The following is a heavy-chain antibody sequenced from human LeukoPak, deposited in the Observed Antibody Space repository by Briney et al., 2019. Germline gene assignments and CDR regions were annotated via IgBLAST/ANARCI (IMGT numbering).Heavy chain of an antibody. J-gene: IGHJ4*02. CDR1: GYTFTSYA. Sequence: ASVKVSCKASGYTFTSYAMHWVRQAPGQRLEWMGWINAGNGNTKYSQKFQGRVTITRDTSASTAYMELSSLRSEDTAVYYCARDINPELRLILGYWGQGTLVTVSS. CDR3: ARDINPELRLILGY. D-gene: IGHD1-7*01. V-gene: IGHV1-3*01. CDR2: INAGNGNT.